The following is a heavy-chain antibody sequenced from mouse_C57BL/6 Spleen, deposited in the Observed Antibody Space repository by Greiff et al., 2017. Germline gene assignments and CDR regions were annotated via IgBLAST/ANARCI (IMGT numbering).Heavy chain of an antibody. CDR2: INPSSGYT. CDR1: GYTFTSYW. CDR3: ARSYDYEGCDY. J-gene: IGHJ2*01. D-gene: IGHD2-4*01. Sequence: VKLQESGAELAKPGASVTLSCKASGYTFTSYWMHWVKQRPGQGLEWIGYINPSSGYTKYNQKFKDKATLTAEKSSSTAYMQLSSLTYEDSAVYYCARSYDYEGCDYWGQGTTLTVSS. V-gene: IGHV1-7*01.